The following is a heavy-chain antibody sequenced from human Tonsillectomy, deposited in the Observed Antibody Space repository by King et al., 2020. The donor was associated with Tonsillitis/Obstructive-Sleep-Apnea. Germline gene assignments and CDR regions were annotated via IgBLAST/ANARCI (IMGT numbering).Heavy chain of an antibody. CDR1: GGSISSYY. D-gene: IGHD2-2*01. CDR3: ARFVVVPAAVYYFDY. CDR2: IYYSGST. Sequence: VQLQESGPGLVKPSETLSLTCTVSGGSISSYYWSWIRQPPGKGLEWIGHIYYSGSTNYNPSLKSRVTISVDTSKNQFSLKLSSVTAADTAVYYCARFVVVPAAVYYFDYWGQGTLVTVSS. J-gene: IGHJ4*02. V-gene: IGHV4-59*01.